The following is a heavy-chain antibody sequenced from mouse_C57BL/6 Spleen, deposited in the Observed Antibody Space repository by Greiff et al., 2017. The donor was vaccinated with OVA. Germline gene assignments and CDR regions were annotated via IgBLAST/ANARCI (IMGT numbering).Heavy chain of an antibody. CDR3: TTGLLGMDY. Sequence: EVQLQQSGAELVRPGASVKLSCTASVFHLNDDYLHFFSPLPSPCLSLIGWIDPENGDTEYASKFQGKATITADTSSNTAYLQLSSLTSEDTAVYYCTTGLLGMDYWGQGTSVTVSS. CDR1: VFHLNDDY. V-gene: IGHV14-4*01. D-gene: IGHD2-3*01. J-gene: IGHJ4*01. CDR2: IDPENGDT.